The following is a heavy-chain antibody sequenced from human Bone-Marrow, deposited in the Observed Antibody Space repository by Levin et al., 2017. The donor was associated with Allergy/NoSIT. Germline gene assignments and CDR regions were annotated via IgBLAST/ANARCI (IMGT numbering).Heavy chain of an antibody. CDR1: GGTFSSYA. J-gene: IGHJ4*02. D-gene: IGHD3-9*01. V-gene: IGHV1-69*01. CDR3: ANQKQDYDILTGYYYFDY. CDR2: IIPIFDTA. Sequence: KISCKASGGTFSSYAINWVRQAPGQGLEWMGGIIPIFDTANYALKFQGRVTITADESTSTAYMELSSLRSEDTAVYYCANQKQDYDILTGYYYFDYWGQGTLVTVSS.